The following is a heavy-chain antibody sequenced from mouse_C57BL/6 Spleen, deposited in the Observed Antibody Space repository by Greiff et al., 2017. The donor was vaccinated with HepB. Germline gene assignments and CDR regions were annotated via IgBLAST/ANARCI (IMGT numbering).Heavy chain of an antibody. Sequence: EVKLLESGGGLVKPGGSLKLSCAASGFTFSSYAMSWVRQTPEKRLEWVATISDGGSYTYYPDNVKGRFTISRDNAKNNLYLQMSHLKSEDTAMYYCARARGSSSWFAYWGQGTLVTVSA. CDR2: ISDGGSYT. J-gene: IGHJ3*01. V-gene: IGHV5-4*03. CDR3: ARARGSSSWFAY. D-gene: IGHD1-1*01. CDR1: GFTFSSYA.